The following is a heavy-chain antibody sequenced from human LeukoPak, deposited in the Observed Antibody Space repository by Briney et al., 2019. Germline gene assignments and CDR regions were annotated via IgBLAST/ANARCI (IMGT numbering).Heavy chain of an antibody. D-gene: IGHD6-6*01. CDR2: INHSGST. V-gene: IGHV4-34*01. CDR1: GGSFSGYY. J-gene: IGHJ4*02. CDR3: ARDGSSSESY. Sequence: SETLSLTCAVYGGSFSGYYWSWIRQPPGKGLEWIGEINHSGSTNYNPSLKSRVTISVDTSKSQFSLKLSSVTAADTAVYYCARDGSSSESYWGQGTLVTVSS.